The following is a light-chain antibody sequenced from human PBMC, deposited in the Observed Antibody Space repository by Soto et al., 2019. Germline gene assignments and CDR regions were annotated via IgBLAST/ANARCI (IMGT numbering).Light chain of an antibody. Sequence: QSVLTQPPSVSGAPGQRVTISCTGSSSNIGAGYDVPWYQLLPGTAPKLLIYGHTNRPSGVPDRFSGSRSGTSASLAITGLQAGDEADYYCQSHDSSLSTYVFGTGTKVTVL. CDR3: QSHDSSLSTYV. CDR2: GHT. J-gene: IGLJ1*01. V-gene: IGLV1-40*01. CDR1: SSNIGAGYD.